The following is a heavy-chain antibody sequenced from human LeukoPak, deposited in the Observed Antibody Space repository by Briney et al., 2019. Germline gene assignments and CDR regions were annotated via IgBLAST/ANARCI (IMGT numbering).Heavy chain of an antibody. CDR1: GFTFSSYE. J-gene: IGHJ4*02. Sequence: HPGGSLRLSCAASGFTFSSYEMNWVRQAPGKGLEWVSYISSSGSPIYYADSVKGRFTISRDNAKNSLYLQMNSLRAEDTAIYYCVLRGAVAAADFWGQGTLVTVSS. D-gene: IGHD6-19*01. V-gene: IGHV3-48*03. CDR3: VLRGAVAAADF. CDR2: ISSSGSPI.